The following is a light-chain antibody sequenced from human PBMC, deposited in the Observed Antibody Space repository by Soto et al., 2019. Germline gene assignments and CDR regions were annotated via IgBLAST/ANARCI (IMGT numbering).Light chain of an antibody. CDR2: AAS. J-gene: IGKJ1*01. CDR1: QSISSY. V-gene: IGKV1-39*01. CDR3: QQYVSFSVWT. Sequence: DIQMTQSPSSLSASVGDRVTITCRASQSISSYLNWYQQKPGKAPKLLIYAASSLKSGVPSRFSGSGSGTEFTLTINSLQPDDSATYYCQQYVSFSVWTFGQGTKVDIK.